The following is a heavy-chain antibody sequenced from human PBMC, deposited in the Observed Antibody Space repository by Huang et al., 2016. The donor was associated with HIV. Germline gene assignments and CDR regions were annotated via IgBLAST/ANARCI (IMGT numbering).Heavy chain of an antibody. Sequence: QVNMVQPGAEVRKPGSSVKVYCKASGGTFKKYAISWVRQAPGQGLEWMGAISALNGSTENAEKCQDRVTLTADGSTNTAYLELDRLTSEDTAVYYCAKVAAGQPFHFYYYMDAWGDGTTVIVSS. CDR1: GGTFKKYA. J-gene: IGHJ6*03. CDR2: ISALNGST. V-gene: IGHV1-69*13. CDR3: AKVAAGQPFHFYYYMDA. D-gene: IGHD3-3*02.